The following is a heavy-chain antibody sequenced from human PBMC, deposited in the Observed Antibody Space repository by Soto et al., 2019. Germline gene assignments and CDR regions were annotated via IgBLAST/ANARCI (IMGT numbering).Heavy chain of an antibody. CDR2: IDPSDSYT. CDR1: GYSFTSYW. CDR3: ATHHSKSGGMDV. J-gene: IGHJ6*02. V-gene: IGHV5-10-1*01. D-gene: IGHD4-4*01. Sequence: PGESLKSSGKGSGYSFTSYWISWVRQMPGKGLEWMGRIDPSDSYTNYSTSFQGHVTISADKSISTAYLQWSSLKASDTAMYYCATHHSKSGGMDVWGQGTTVTVSS.